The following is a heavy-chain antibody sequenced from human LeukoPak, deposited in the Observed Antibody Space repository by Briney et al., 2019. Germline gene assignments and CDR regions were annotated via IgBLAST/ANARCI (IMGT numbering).Heavy chain of an antibody. Sequence: PSETLSLTCSVSGGSISSSGYYWNWIRQPPGKRLEWVGSIYYSGTTYYNSSLKSRVTISEDTSKNRFSLMLTSVTAADTAVYYCARQVSDYFYYYIDVWGEGTTVIVSS. CDR1: GGSISSSGYY. J-gene: IGHJ6*03. CDR3: ARQVSDYFYYYIDV. CDR2: IYYSGTT. V-gene: IGHV4-39*01.